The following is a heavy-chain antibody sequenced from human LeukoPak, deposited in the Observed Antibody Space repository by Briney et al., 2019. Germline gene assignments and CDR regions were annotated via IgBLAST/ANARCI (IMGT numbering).Heavy chain of an antibody. J-gene: IGHJ5*02. Sequence: ASVKVSCKVSGYTLTELSMHWVRQAPGQGLEWMGWINPNSGGTNYAQKFQGRVTMTRDTSISTAYMELSRLRSDDTAVYYCARAPSAYSNYCSPWGQGTLVTVSS. CDR3: ARAPSAYSNYCSP. CDR2: INPNSGGT. D-gene: IGHD4-11*01. V-gene: IGHV1-2*02. CDR1: GYTLTELS.